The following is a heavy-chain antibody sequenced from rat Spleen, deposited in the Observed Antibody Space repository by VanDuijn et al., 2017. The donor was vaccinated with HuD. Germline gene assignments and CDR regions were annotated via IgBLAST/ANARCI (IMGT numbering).Heavy chain of an antibody. D-gene: IGHD1-11*01. CDR2: ISYDDSST. CDR3: ARNYGGSPFDY. CDR1: GFSFSDYY. V-gene: IGHV5-29*01. J-gene: IGHJ2*01. Sequence: EVKLVESDGGLVQPGRSLKLSCAASGFSFSDYYMAWVRQAPTKGLEWVATISYDDSSTYYRDSVKGRFTISRDNAKSTLYLQMDSLRSEDTALYYCARNYGGSPFDYWGQGVMVTVSS.